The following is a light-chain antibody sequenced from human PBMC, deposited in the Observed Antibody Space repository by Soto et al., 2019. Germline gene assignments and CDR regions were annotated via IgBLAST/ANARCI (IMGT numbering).Light chain of an antibody. Sequence: QSALTQPASVSGSPEQSITISCTGTSSDVGSYNLVSWYQQHQGKAPKVMIYEDTKRSSGVSNRFSGSKSGNTASLTIWGRQAEDGADYYCGAYAGSGTVVFGGVTKLTVL. CDR1: SSDVGSYNL. J-gene: IGLJ3*02. V-gene: IGLV2-23*02. CDR2: EDT. CDR3: GAYAGSGTVV.